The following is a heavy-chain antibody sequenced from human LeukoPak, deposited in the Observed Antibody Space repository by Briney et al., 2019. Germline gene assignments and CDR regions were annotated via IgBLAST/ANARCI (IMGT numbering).Heavy chain of an antibody. CDR1: GYTFTGYY. D-gene: IGHD3-3*01. Sequence: ASVKASCKASGYTFTGYYMHWVRQAPGQGLEWMGWINPNSGGTNYAQKFQGRVTMTRDTSISTAYMELSRLRSDDTAVYYCARVGPYYDFSRYYFDYWGQGTLVTVSS. J-gene: IGHJ4*02. V-gene: IGHV1-2*02. CDR2: INPNSGGT. CDR3: ARVGPYYDFSRYYFDY.